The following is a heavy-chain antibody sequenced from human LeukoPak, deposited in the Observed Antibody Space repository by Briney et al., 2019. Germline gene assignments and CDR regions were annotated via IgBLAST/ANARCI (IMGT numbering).Heavy chain of an antibody. Sequence: ASVKVSCKASGYTFTSYYMHWVRQAPGQGLEWMGIINPSGGSTSYAQRFQGRVTMTRDMSTSTVYMELSSLRSEDTAVYYCARPHRPHDTPTRYSGYDYVIGTGAFDIWGQGTMVTVSS. CDR3: ARPHRPHDTPTRYSGYDYVIGTGAFDI. CDR2: INPSGGST. J-gene: IGHJ3*02. CDR1: GYTFTSYY. D-gene: IGHD5-12*01. V-gene: IGHV1-46*01.